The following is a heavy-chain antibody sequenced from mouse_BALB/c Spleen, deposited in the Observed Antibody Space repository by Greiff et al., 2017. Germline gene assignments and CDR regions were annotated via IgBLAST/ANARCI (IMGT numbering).Heavy chain of an antibody. V-gene: IGHV5-9-4*01. J-gene: IGHJ3*01. CDR2: ISSGGSYT. CDR3: ASGGRLVGAY. D-gene: IGHD2-10*02. CDR1: GFTFSSYA. Sequence: DVKLVESGGGLVKPGGSLKLSCAASGFTFSSYAMSWVRQSPEKRLEWVAEISSGGSYTSYPDTVTGRFTISRDNAKNTLYLEMSSLRSEDTAMYYCASGGRLVGAYWGQGTLVTVSA.